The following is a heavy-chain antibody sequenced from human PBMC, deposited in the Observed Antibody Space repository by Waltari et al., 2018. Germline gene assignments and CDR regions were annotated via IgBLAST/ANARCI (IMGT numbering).Heavy chain of an antibody. J-gene: IGHJ3*02. Sequence: EVQLVESGGTLVQPGGSLKLSCVASGFTFNGHSMNWVRQAPGKGLEWISYITGSSDSTNDADSVQGRVIVSRDNAQNALYLQMTGLRAEDTAIYYCAADGVGVLPGDAFDIWGQGTMVTVSS. CDR1: GFTFNGHS. D-gene: IGHD1-26*01. CDR2: ITGSSDST. CDR3: AADGVGVLPGDAFDI. V-gene: IGHV3-48*04.